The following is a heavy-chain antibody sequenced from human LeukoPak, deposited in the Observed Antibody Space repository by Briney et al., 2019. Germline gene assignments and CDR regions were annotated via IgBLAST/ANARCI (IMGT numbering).Heavy chain of an antibody. V-gene: IGHV1-2*02. D-gene: IGHD3-10*01. J-gene: IGHJ4*02. CDR2: INPNSGGT. CDR3: ARVLWFGEFPFDY. CDR1: GYTFTGYY. Sequence: GAPVKVSCKASGYTFTGYYMHWVRQAPGQGLGWMGWINPNSGGTNYAQKLQGRVTMTTDTSTSTAYMELRSLRSDDTAVYYCARVLWFGEFPFDYWGQGTLVTVSS.